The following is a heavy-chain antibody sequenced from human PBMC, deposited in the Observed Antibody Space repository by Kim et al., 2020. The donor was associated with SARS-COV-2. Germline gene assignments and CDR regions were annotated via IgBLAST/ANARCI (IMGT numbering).Heavy chain of an antibody. Sequence: RTYYAHSVKGRFTISRDKSKNTLYLQMNSLRAEDTAVYYCARDPGTTDDYWGQGTLVTVSS. CDR2: RT. CDR3: ARDPGTTDDY. V-gene: IGHV3-53*01. J-gene: IGHJ4*02. D-gene: IGHD4-17*01.